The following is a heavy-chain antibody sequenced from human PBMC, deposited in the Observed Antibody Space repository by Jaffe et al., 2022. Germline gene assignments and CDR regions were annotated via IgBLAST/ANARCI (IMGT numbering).Heavy chain of an antibody. CDR3: AKDFPYGSGRYMDV. CDR1: GFTFSSYG. CDR2: IRYDGSNK. V-gene: IGHV3-30*02. D-gene: IGHD3-10*01. Sequence: QVQLVESGGGVVQPGGSLRLSCAASGFTFSSYGMHWVRQAPGKGLEWVAFIRYDGSNKYYADSVKGRFTISRDNSKNTLYLQMNSLRAEDTAVYYCAKDFPYGSGRYMDVWGKGTTVTVSS. J-gene: IGHJ6*03.